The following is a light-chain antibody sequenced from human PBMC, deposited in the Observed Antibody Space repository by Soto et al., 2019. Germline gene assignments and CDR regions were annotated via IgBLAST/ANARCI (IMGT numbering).Light chain of an antibody. CDR2: PAS. J-gene: IGKJ1*01. Sequence: DIQMTQSPSSISASVGDRVTLTCRASQPISSWLAWYQQVPGQAPYLLIYPASTLQSGVPSRFSGSGSGTDLTLTINRLQPEDFATYYCQQGYNFPRSFGQGTKVEI. V-gene: IGKV1-12*01. CDR1: QPISSW. CDR3: QQGYNFPRS.